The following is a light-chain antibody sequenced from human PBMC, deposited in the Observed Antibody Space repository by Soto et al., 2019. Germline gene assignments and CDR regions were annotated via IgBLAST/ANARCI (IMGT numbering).Light chain of an antibody. Sequence: QSALTQPPSASGSPGQSVTISCTGTSSDIGGYNYVSWYQHHPGKAPKLMISEVSKRPSGVPNRFSGSKSDNTASLTVSGLQAEDEADYYCSSYAGSNNWMFGGGTQLTVL. V-gene: IGLV2-8*01. CDR2: EVS. J-gene: IGLJ3*02. CDR1: SSDIGGYNY. CDR3: SSYAGSNNWM.